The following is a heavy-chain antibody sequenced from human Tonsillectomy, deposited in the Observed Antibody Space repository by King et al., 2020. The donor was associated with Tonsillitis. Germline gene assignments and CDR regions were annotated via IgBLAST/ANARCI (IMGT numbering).Heavy chain of an antibody. CDR1: GFTFSSYA. J-gene: IGHJ4*02. D-gene: IGHD3-9*01. CDR3: AKDHYDWDPLGCAFDY. Sequence: VQLVQSGGGLVQPGGSLRLSCAASGFTFSSYAMSWVRQAPGKGLEWVSAISCSGGSTYYADSVKGRFTISRDNSKNTLYLQMNSLRAEDTAVDYCAKDHYDWDPLGCAFDYWGQGTLVTVSS. CDR2: ISCSGGST. V-gene: IGHV3-23*04.